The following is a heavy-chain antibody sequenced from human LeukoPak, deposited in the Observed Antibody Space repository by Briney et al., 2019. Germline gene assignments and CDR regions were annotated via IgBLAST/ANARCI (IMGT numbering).Heavy chain of an antibody. J-gene: IGHJ5*02. CDR2: IIPMLGRS. V-gene: IGHV1-69*05. CDR3: AREDHTANNWFDP. D-gene: IGHD5-18*01. Sequence: SVRVSCKASGGSFSSYGISWVRQAPGQGLEWMGGIIPMLGRSNYAQKFQGRVTISTDESTSTAYMEMSSLRSEDTAVYYCAREDHTANNWFDPWGQGTLVTVSS. CDR1: GGSFSSYG.